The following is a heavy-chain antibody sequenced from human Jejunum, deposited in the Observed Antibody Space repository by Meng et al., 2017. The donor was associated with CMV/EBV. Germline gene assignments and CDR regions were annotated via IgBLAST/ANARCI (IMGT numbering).Heavy chain of an antibody. D-gene: IGHD3-3*01. CDR3: ADIGVGDQGF. CDR1: GFTVSSHY. J-gene: IGHJ4*02. CDR2: IDTDGKT. Sequence: VELVESGGGLIRPGGSLRLSCAASGFTVSSHYMSWVRQAPGKGLEWVSVIDTDGKTYYADSVKGRFAISRDNSKNTLYLQMSSLRVEDTAVYSCADIGVGDQGFWGQGTLVTVSS. V-gene: IGHV3-53*01.